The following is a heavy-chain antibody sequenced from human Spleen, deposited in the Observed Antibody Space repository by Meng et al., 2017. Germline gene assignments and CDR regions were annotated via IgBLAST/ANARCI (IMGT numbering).Heavy chain of an antibody. CDR3: ARVPSSGYFFGYFDA. CDR2: IYHSGNT. V-gene: IGHV4-59*01. Sequence: ESLKIFCTVSGDSINSYYWSWLRQPPGKGPEWIGYIYHSGNTNYSPSLKSRVTVSIDTSKKHFSLNLTPATAADTAIYYRARVPSSGYFFGYFDAWGQGTLVTVSS. D-gene: IGHD6-25*01. CDR1: GDSINSYY. J-gene: IGHJ4*02.